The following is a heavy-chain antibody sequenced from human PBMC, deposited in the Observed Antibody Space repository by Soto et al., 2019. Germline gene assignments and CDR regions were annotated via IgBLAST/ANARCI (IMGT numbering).Heavy chain of an antibody. V-gene: IGHV3-30*18. CDR3: AKSLRGLVLGFGYYYGLDV. CDR2: ISYDRTNK. Sequence: PGGSLRLSCAASGFTFSTYGMHWVRQAPGKGLEWVAVISYDRTNKYYADSVKGRFTISRDNSKNTLYLQMNSLRAEDTAVYYSAKSLRGLVLGFGYYYGLDVWGQGTTVTVSS. J-gene: IGHJ6*02. D-gene: IGHD6-19*01. CDR1: GFTFSTYG.